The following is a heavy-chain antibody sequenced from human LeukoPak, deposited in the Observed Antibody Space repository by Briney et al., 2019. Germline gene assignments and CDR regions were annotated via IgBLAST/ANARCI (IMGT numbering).Heavy chain of an antibody. Sequence: GRSLRLSCAASGFTFSSYGMHWVRQAPGKGLEWVAVISYDGSNKGYADSVKGRFTLSRDNAKKSLYLQMNSLRAEDTAVYFCARDMIILQSWGQGTLVTVSS. D-gene: IGHD3-16*01. CDR1: GFTFSSYG. CDR3: ARDMIILQS. CDR2: ISYDGSNK. J-gene: IGHJ5*02. V-gene: IGHV3-30*03.